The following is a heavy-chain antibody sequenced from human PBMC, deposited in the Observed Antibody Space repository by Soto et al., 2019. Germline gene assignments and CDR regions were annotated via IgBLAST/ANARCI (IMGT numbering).Heavy chain of an antibody. CDR1: GFTFRSCS. V-gene: IGHV3-48*02. CDR2: LNYNSEIT. Sequence: GGSLRLSCAASGFTFRSCSMNWVRQAPGKGLEWVSHLNYNSEITYYADSVKGRFTISRDNAKNSLYLQMNSLRDEDTAVYYCARVGRDIVVVPAAGYYYYGMDVWGQGTTVTVSS. J-gene: IGHJ6*02. CDR3: ARVGRDIVVVPAAGYYYYGMDV. D-gene: IGHD2-2*01.